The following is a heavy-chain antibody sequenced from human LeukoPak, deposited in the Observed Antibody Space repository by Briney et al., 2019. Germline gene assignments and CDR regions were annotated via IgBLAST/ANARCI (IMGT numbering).Heavy chain of an antibody. CDR1: GFTFSSYG. V-gene: IGHV3-30*02. CDR2: IRYDGSNK. CDR3: AKDSGDIVVVVAATVDY. J-gene: IGHJ4*02. D-gene: IGHD2-15*01. Sequence: GGSLRLSCAASGFTFSSYGMHWVRQAPGKGLEWVAFIRYDGSNKYYADSVKGRFTISRDNSKNTLYLQMNSLRAGDTAVYYCAKDSGDIVVVVAATVDYWGQGTLVTVSS.